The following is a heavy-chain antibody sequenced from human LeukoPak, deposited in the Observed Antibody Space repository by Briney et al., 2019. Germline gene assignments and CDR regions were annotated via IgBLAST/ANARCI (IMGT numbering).Heavy chain of an antibody. V-gene: IGHV3-23*01. CDR3: AKDQGYYDFWSGFDY. Sequence: PGGSLRLSCAASGFTFSSYAMSWVRQAPGKGLEWVSAISGSGGSIYYADSVKGRFTISRDNSENTLYLQMNSLRAEDTAVYYCAKDQGYYDFWSGFDYWGQGTLVTVSS. CDR1: GFTFSSYA. CDR2: ISGSGGSI. D-gene: IGHD3-3*01. J-gene: IGHJ4*02.